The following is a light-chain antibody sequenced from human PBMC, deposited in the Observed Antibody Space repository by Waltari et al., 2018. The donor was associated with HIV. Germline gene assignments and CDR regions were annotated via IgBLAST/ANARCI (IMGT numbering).Light chain of an antibody. Sequence: QSVLTQPPSAAGTPGPRVTMSCSGSSSHIGSNYVYWYRQLPGTAPKLLIYRNNQRPSGVPDRFSGSKSGTSASLAISGLRSEDEADYYCAAWDVSLRGAYVFGTGTKVAVL. V-gene: IGLV1-47*01. J-gene: IGLJ1*01. CDR3: AAWDVSLRGAYV. CDR1: SSHIGSNY. CDR2: RNN.